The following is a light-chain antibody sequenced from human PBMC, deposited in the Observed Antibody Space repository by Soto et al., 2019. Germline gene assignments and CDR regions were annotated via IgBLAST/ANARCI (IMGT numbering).Light chain of an antibody. J-gene: IGKJ4*01. V-gene: IGKV1-27*01. CDR2: LAS. CDR3: QNYNSAPLT. CDR1: QGISKY. Sequence: EIQMTQSPSSLSASVGDRVTITCRASQGISKYLAWYQQKPGKVPKLLIFLASTLESVVPSRFSGSGSGTDLTLTISSPQPEDVETYYCQNYNSAPLTFGGGNKMEIK.